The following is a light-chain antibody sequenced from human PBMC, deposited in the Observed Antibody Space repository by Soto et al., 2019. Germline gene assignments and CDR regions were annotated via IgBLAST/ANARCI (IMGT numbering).Light chain of an antibody. CDR1: QSVKTF. V-gene: IGKV3-11*01. Sequence: EIVLTQSPATLSLSPVERATLSCMASQSVKTFLFWYQQRPGQAPRLLIYDASHRAAGIPARFSGSGFGTDFTLTISSLEPEDAAVYYCQQRSNWPPITFGQGTRLEIK. CDR3: QQRSNWPPIT. CDR2: DAS. J-gene: IGKJ5*01.